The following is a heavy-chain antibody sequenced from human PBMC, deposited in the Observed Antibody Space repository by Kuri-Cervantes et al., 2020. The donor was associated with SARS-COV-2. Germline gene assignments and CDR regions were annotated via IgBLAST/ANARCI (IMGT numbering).Heavy chain of an antibody. J-gene: IGHJ3*02. Sequence: GGSLRLSCAASGFTFDDYGMSWVRQAPGKGLEWVSGINWNGGSTGYADSVKGRFTISRDNSKNTLYLQMNSLRAEDTAVYYCARGGRVRSSGWSDAFDIWGQGTMVTVSS. CDR2: INWNGGST. CDR1: GFTFDDYG. CDR3: ARGGRVRSSGWSDAFDI. V-gene: IGHV3-20*04. D-gene: IGHD6-19*01.